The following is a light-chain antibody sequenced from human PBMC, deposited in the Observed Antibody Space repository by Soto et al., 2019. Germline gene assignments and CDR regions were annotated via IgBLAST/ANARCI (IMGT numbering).Light chain of an antibody. CDR3: SSYTSSSILV. CDR2: EVV. Sequence: QSALTQPASVSGSPGQSITISCTGTSRDVGGHNFVSWYQQYPGEVPKLMIYEVVNRPSGVSNRFSGSKSGNTASLTISGLQAEDEADYYCSSYTSSSILVFGTGTKVTVL. J-gene: IGLJ1*01. V-gene: IGLV2-14*01. CDR1: SRDVGGHNF.